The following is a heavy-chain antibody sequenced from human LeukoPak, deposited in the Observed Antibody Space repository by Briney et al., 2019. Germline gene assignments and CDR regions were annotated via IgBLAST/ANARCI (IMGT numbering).Heavy chain of an antibody. CDR3: AADRCSSTSCLGAFDI. D-gene: IGHD2-2*01. Sequence: SVKVSCKASGFTFTSSAVQWVRQARGQRLEWIGWIVVGSGNTNYAQKFQERVTITRDMSTSTAYMELSSLRSEDTAVYYCAADRCSSTSCLGAFDIWGQGTMVTVSS. V-gene: IGHV1-58*01. J-gene: IGHJ3*02. CDR2: IVVGSGNT. CDR1: GFTFTSSA.